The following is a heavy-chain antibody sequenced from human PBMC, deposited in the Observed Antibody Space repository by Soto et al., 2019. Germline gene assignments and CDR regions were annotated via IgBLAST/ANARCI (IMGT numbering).Heavy chain of an antibody. D-gene: IGHD3-3*01. CDR2: IYWDDDK. CDR1: GFSLTTSGVG. CDR3: AHRVLRTVFGLVTTTAIYFDF. J-gene: IGHJ4*02. V-gene: IGHV2-5*02. Sequence: QITLNESGPTQVKPRQTLTLTCTFSGFSLTTSGVGVGWIRQSPGKAPEWLALIYWDDDKRYSPSLKSRLTITKDTSNNQVFLTMADLDPADTATYYCAHRVLRTVFGLVTTTAIYFDFWGQGTPVAVSS.